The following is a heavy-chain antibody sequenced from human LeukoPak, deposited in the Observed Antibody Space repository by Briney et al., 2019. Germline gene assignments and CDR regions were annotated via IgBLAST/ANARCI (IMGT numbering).Heavy chain of an antibody. J-gene: IGHJ4*02. V-gene: IGHV3-23*01. CDR1: GFTFSSYA. D-gene: IGHD4-23*01. CDR2: ISGSGGST. Sequence: QSGGSLRLSCAASGFTFSSYAMSWVRQAPGKGLEWVSAISGSGGSTYYADSVKGRFTISRDNSKNTLYLQMNSLRAEDTAVYYCAKALGGVTLRTTAFDYWGQGTLVTVSS. CDR3: AKALGGVTLRTTAFDY.